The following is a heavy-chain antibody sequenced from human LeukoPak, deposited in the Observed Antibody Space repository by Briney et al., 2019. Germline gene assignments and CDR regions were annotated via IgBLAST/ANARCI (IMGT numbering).Heavy chain of an antibody. CDR1: GGSISSRYY. J-gene: IGHJ4*02. CDR2: MYYSGIT. CDR3: ARHALRWPTPTTDY. D-gene: IGHD4-23*01. Sequence: PSETLSLTCTVSGGSISSRYYWAWIRQPPGKGLEWIGTMYYSGITYYNPSLKSRVTMSVDTSKNQFSLKLSSVTAADTAIYYCARHALRWPTPTTDYWGQGTLVTVSS. V-gene: IGHV4-39*01.